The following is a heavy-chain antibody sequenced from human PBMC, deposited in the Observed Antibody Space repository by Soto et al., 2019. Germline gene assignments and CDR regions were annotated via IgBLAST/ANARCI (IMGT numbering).Heavy chain of an antibody. Sequence: PGGSLRLSCAASGFTFRSYAMSWVRQAPGKGLEWVSAISGSGGSTYYADPVKGRFTISRDNSENTLYLQMNILRAEDTAVYYWGKGLVYYYDSRGYFAYRGQGALGTVS. CDR1: GFTFRSYA. J-gene: IGHJ6*01. D-gene: IGHD3-22*01. CDR2: ISGSGGST. V-gene: IGHV3-23*01. CDR3: GKGLVYYYDSRGYFAY.